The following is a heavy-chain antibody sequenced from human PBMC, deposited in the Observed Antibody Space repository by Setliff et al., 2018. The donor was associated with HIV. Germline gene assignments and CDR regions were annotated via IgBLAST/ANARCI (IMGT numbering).Heavy chain of an antibody. CDR2: IYSDGST. D-gene: IGHD3-22*01. J-gene: IGHJ4*02. Sequence: PGVSLRLSCAASGFTVSSYYMAWVRQAPGKGLEWVSTIYSDGSTYHADSVKGRFTLSRDTSKNTLSLQMNTLRPEDTAVYFCARVRLYNSALDYWGQGTLVTVSS. V-gene: IGHV3-66*02. CDR1: GFTVSSYY. CDR3: ARVRLYNSALDY.